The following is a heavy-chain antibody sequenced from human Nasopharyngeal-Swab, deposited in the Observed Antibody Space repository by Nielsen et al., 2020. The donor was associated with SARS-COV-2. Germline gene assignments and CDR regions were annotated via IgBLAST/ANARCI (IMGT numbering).Heavy chain of an antibody. D-gene: IGHD3-9*01. V-gene: IGHV1-2*06. CDR2: INPNSGGT. Sequence: WVRQAPGQGLEWTGRINPNSGGTNYAQKFQGRVTMTRDTSISTAYMELSRLRSDDTAVYYCARVRTKTKYYDILTGLGGYFDYWGQGTLVTVSS. CDR3: ARVRTKTKYYDILTGLGGYFDY. J-gene: IGHJ4*02.